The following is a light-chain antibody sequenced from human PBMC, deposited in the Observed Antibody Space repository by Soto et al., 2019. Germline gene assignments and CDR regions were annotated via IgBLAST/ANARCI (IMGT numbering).Light chain of an antibody. Sequence: QSALTQPASVSGSPGQSITISCAGSSSDVGGYNFVSWYQRHPGKAPKLMIYEVSNRPSGVSNRFSGSKSGNTASLTISGLQAEDEADYYCTSYTSSTKHVFGTGTKLTVL. J-gene: IGLJ1*01. CDR3: TSYTSSTKHV. V-gene: IGLV2-14*01. CDR2: EVS. CDR1: SSDVGGYNF.